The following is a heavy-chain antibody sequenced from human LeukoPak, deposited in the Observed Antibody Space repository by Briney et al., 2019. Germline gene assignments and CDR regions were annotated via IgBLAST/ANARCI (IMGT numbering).Heavy chain of an antibody. CDR3: AKESEWLFRWFDP. CDR2: ISHDGDNT. J-gene: IGHJ5*02. Sequence: PGGSLRLSCEASGFAFGSYAMHWVRQAPGRGLEWVAVISHDGDNTNSGESVRGRFTLSRDNLKNTLYLQMNSLRGEDTAVYYCAKESEWLFRWFDPWGQGTLVTVSS. CDR1: GFAFGSYA. D-gene: IGHD6-19*01. V-gene: IGHV3-30-3*01.